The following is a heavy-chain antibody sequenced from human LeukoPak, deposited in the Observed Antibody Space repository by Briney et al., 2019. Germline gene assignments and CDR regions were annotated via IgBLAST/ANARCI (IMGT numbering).Heavy chain of an antibody. V-gene: IGHV4-61*02. CDR2: IYSSGTT. J-gene: IGHJ4*02. D-gene: IGHD1-14*01. Sequence: SQTLSLTCTVSGGSVGTGTYYWGWIRQPAEKGLEWIGRIYSSGTTSYNPSLESRVTISMGTSKNQFSLRLDSVTAADTAVYFCVRDRTTYPATFSDYWGQGAMVTVSS. CDR3: VRDRTTYPATFSDY. CDR1: GGSVGTGTYY.